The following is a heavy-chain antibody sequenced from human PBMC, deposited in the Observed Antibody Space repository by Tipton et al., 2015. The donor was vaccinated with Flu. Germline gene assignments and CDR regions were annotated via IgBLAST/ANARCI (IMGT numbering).Heavy chain of an antibody. Sequence: QLVQSGAEVKKPGDSLKISCKASGYTFTNYWIGWVRQMPGKGLEWMGVIHPGNSGTRYSPSFQGRVTMSADKSIPTAYLQWSRLEASDAAMYYCARGRYCGTAPCYPGRDYFDPWGQGTLVTVSS. CDR3: ARGRYCGTAPCYPGRDYFDP. D-gene: IGHD2-21*01. V-gene: IGHV5-51*01. CDR2: IHPGNSGT. J-gene: IGHJ5*02. CDR1: GYTFTNYW.